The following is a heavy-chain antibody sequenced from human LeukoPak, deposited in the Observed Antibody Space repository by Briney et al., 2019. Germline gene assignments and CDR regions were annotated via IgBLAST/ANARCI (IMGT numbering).Heavy chain of an antibody. CDR3: ARAADIVVVPAAMQWYFQH. V-gene: IGHV3-69-1*01. CDR2: ISSSSTI. CDR1: GFTYSDYY. Sequence: GWALSLTCAGSGFTYSDYYRNWVGQAPGKGRAWVSSISSSSTIYYADSVKGRFTISRDNAKNSLYLQMNRLRAEDTAVYYCARAADIVVVPAAMQWYFQHWGQGILVTAS. J-gene: IGHJ1*01. D-gene: IGHD2-2*01.